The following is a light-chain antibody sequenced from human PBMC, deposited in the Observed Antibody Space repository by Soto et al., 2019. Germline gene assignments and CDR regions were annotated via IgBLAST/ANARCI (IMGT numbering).Light chain of an antibody. CDR2: GAS. Sequence: MRQSPATLSVSPGERATLSCRASQSVGNNLAWYRQKSGQAPRLLIYGASTRATGIPARFSGSGSGTEFTLTIDSLQSDDFAVYLCQQYRNWPLTFGGGTKVDI. CDR1: QSVGNN. CDR3: QQYRNWPLT. V-gene: IGKV3-15*01. J-gene: IGKJ4*01.